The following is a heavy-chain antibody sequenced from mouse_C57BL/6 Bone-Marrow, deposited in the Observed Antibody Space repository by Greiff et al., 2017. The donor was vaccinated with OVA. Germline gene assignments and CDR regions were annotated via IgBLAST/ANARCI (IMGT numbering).Heavy chain of an antibody. CDR2: IWSGGST. J-gene: IGHJ2*01. Sequence: QVQLKQSGPGLVQPSQSLSITCTVSGFSLTSYGVHWVRQSPGKGLEWLGVIWSGGSTDYNAAFISRLSISKDNSKSQVFFKMNSLQADDTAIYYCARGTGGKDFDYWGQGTTLTVSS. CDR1: GFSLTSYG. CDR3: ARGTGGKDFDY. D-gene: IGHD3-3*01. V-gene: IGHV2-2*01.